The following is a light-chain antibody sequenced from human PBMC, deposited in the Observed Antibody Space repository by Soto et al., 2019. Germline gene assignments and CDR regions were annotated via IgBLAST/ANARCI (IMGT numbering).Light chain of an antibody. Sequence: EIVLTQSPGTLSLSPGERATLSCRASQSASRSYLAWYQQKPGQAPRLVIYGASSRATGIPDRFSGSGSGTDFTLTTSRLEPEDFAVYYCQQYGSAPCTFGQGTKLEIK. V-gene: IGKV3-20*01. CDR2: GAS. CDR1: QSASRSY. CDR3: QQYGSAPCT. J-gene: IGKJ2*02.